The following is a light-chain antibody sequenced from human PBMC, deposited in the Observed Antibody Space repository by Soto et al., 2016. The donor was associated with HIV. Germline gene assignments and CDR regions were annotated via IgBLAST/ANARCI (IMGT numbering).Light chain of an antibody. CDR3: QVWDGASDHVV. CDR1: NIGSKS. J-gene: IGLJ2*01. V-gene: IGLV3-21*03. Sequence: SYELTQPPSVSVTPGKTASIACGGNNIGSKSVHWYQQRPGQAPVVVVFDDSDRPSRIPERFSGSKSGNTATLTISGVEAGDEADYFCQVWDGASDHVVFGGGTRLAVL. CDR2: DDS.